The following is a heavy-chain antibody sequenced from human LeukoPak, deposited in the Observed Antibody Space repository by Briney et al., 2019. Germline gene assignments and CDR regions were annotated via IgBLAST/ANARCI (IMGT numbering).Heavy chain of an antibody. Sequence: GGSLRLSCAASGFTFSTYAMHWARQAPGKGLEWVAFIWPDGSKKFYADSVKGRFAISRENSKNTVYLQMNDLRPEDTALYFCAKISSSAESNFDYWGQGTLLTVSS. CDR1: GFTFSTYA. CDR3: AKISSSAESNFDY. D-gene: IGHD6-25*01. V-gene: IGHV3-30*02. J-gene: IGHJ4*02. CDR2: IWPDGSKK.